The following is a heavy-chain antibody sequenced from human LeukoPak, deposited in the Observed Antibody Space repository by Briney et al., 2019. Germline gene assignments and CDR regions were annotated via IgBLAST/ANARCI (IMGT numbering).Heavy chain of an antibody. J-gene: IGHJ6*03. CDR3: AKDLEQLESYYYYYYMDV. CDR1: GFTFSSYA. D-gene: IGHD6-13*01. CDR2: ISGSGGST. V-gene: IGHV3-23*01. Sequence: PGGSLRLSCAASGFTFSSYAMSWVRQAPGKGLEWVSAISGSGGSTYYADSVKGRFTISRDNSKNTLYLQMNSLRAEDTAVYYCAKDLEQLESYYYYYYMDVWGKGTTVTVSS.